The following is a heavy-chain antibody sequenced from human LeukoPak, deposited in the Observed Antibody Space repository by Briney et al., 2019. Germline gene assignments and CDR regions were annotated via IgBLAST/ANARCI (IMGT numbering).Heavy chain of an antibody. Sequence: SETLSLTCTVSGGSISSGGYYWSWIRQPPGKGLEWIGYIYHSGSTYYNPSLKSRVTISVDRSKNQFSLKLSSVTAADTAVYYCARETGYSSSSHAFDIWGQGTMVTVSS. J-gene: IGHJ3*02. D-gene: IGHD6-13*01. CDR3: ARETGYSSSSHAFDI. CDR2: IYHSGST. V-gene: IGHV4-30-2*01. CDR1: GGSISSGGYY.